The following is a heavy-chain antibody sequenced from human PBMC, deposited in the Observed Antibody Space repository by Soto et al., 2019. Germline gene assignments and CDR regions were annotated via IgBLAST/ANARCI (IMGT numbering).Heavy chain of an antibody. CDR3: ARGGGRHLRPLEP. Sequence: QALLEQSGPEVKKPGDSVRISCWLYDSVLVTSLITWLRQAPGQGLEWMGWISANDGGTLSAMKLTDRLVMSTDPMRNMAYLPRWDVTADDSDVYFCARGGGRHLRPLEPWGHGTPVTVSS. V-gene: IGHV1-18*01. CDR2: ISANDGGT. J-gene: IGHJ4*01. D-gene: IGHD3-16*01. CDR1: DSVLVTSL.